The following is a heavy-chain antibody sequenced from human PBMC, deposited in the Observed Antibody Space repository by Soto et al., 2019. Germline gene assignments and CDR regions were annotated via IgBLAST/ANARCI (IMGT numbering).Heavy chain of an antibody. CDR1: GFTLSSCV. Sequence: EVQLLESGGGLVQPGGSLRLSCAASGFTLSSCVMTWVRQATGKGLEWVSGIDTGGGGTYYADSVKGRFTISRDNSKNTLYLQMNGLRAEDTAVYYCAKGPEQLVHGVFDYWGQGTLVTVFS. CDR3: AKGPEQLVHGVFDY. D-gene: IGHD6-6*01. CDR2: IDTGGGGT. J-gene: IGHJ4*02. V-gene: IGHV3-23*01.